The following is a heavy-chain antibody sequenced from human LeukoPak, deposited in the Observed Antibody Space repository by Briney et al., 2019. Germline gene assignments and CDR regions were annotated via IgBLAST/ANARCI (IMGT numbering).Heavy chain of an antibody. V-gene: IGHV1-24*01. Sequence: GASVKVSCKVSGYTLTELSMHWVRQAPGKGLEWMGGFDPEDGETIYAQKFQGRVTMTEDTSTDTAYMELSSLRSEDTAVYYCATFVYYYDSSGYSVPLFDYWGQGTLVTVSS. J-gene: IGHJ4*02. D-gene: IGHD3-22*01. CDR2: FDPEDGET. CDR1: GYTLTELS. CDR3: ATFVYYYDSSGYSVPLFDY.